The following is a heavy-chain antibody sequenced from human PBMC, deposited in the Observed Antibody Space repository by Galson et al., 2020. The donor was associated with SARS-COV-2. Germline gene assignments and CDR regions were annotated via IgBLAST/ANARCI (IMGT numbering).Heavy chain of an antibody. D-gene: IGHD3-9*01. V-gene: IGHV3-15*01. Sequence: GGSLRLSCAASGFTFSNAWMSWVRQAPGKGLEWVGRIKSKTDGGTTDYAAPVKGRFTISRDDSKNTLYLQMNSLKTEDTAVYYCTTAYNQYYDILTGYYFLDYWGQGTLVTVSS. J-gene: IGHJ4*02. CDR3: TTAYNQYYDILTGYYFLDY. CDR2: IKSKTDGGTT. CDR1: GFTFSNAW.